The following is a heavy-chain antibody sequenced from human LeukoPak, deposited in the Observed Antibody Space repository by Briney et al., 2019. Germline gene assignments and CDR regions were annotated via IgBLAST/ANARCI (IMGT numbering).Heavy chain of an antibody. V-gene: IGHV4-38-2*01. D-gene: IGHD3-22*01. J-gene: IGHJ6*03. CDR3: ARIITTSDYYYYMDV. CDR1: GYSISSGYY. CDR2: IYHSGST. Sequence: SETLSLTRAVTGYSISSGYYWGWILQPPGKGLEWIGSIYHSGSTYYNPSLKSRVTISVDTSKNQFSLKLSSVTAADTAVYYCARIITTSDYYYYMDVWGKGTTVTLSS.